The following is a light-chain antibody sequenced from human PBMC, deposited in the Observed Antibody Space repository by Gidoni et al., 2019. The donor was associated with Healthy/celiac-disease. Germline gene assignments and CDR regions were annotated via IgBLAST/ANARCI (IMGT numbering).Light chain of an antibody. V-gene: IGLV2-14*01. CDR2: EVS. Sequence: QSALTQPASVSGSPGQSITISCTGTSSDVGVYNYVSWYQQHPGKAPKLMIYEVSNRPSGVSNRFSGSKSGNTASLTISGLQAEDEADYYCSSYTSSRGVFGGGTKLTVL. CDR1: SSDVGVYNY. J-gene: IGLJ2*01. CDR3: SSYTSSRGV.